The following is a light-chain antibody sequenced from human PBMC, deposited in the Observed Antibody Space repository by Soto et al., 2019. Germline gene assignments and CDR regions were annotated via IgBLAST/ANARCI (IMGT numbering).Light chain of an antibody. J-gene: IGKJ4*01. CDR1: QSVLYSPTNNNY. CDR3: QQHYTTPLT. CDR2: WAS. Sequence: DIVMTQSPDSLAVSLGERATINCKSIQSVLYSPTNNNYLAWYQQKPGQPPKLLIYWASTRESGVPDRFSGSGSGTDFTLTISTLQAEDVAVYYCQQHYTTPLTFGGGTKVEIK. V-gene: IGKV4-1*01.